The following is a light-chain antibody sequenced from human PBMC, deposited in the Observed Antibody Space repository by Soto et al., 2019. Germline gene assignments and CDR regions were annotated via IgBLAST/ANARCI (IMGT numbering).Light chain of an antibody. V-gene: IGKV3-11*01. CDR2: GAS. CDR1: QSVDSY. CDR3: QQRSNWPLT. J-gene: IGKJ4*01. Sequence: EIVLTQSPPTRSLSPGQRATLSCRSSQSVDSYLAWYQQKVGQPPRLLIYGASTRATGIPDRFSGSGSGTDFTLSISSLEPEDFAVYYCQQRSNWPLTFGGGTKVDIK.